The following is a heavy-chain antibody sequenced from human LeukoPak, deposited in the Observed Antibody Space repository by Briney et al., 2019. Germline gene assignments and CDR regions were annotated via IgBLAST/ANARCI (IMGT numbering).Heavy chain of an antibody. CDR1: GFTLSRHS. J-gene: IGHJ6*03. CDR3: ARDYFDSSDYPKTYYYYYMDV. V-gene: IGHV3-21*01. D-gene: IGHD3-22*01. CDR2: ISSTSTFI. Sequence: RGSLTLSCLASGFTLSRHSMNWVRQAPGKGVEWVASISSTSTFIYSADSVKGRFTISRDTAKNSLFLQMNSLRPEDTAIYYCARDYFDSSDYPKTYYYYYMDVWGKGTTVTVSS.